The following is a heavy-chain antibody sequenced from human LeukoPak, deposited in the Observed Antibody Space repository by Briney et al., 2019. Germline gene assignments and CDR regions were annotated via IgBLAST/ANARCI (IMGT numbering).Heavy chain of an antibody. D-gene: IGHD6-19*01. CDR1: GYSFTSYG. CDR3: ARGEYGGGWYARGFFDY. CDR2: IRTHNGNT. Sequence: GASVKVSCKASGYSFTSYGISWVRQAPGQGLEWTGWIRTHNGNTNYAQKIQGRVTMTIDTSTSTAYMDLTSLRSDDTAVYYCARGEYGGGWYARGFFDYWRQGTLVTVSS. V-gene: IGHV1-18*01. J-gene: IGHJ4*02.